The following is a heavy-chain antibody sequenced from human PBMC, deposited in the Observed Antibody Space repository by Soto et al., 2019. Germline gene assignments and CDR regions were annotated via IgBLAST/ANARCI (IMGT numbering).Heavy chain of an antibody. Sequence: ASVKVSCKASGYTFTGYYMHWVRQAPGQGLEWMGWINPNSGGTNYAQKFQGWVTMTRDTSISTAYMELSRLRFDDTAVYYCARAHDFWSGYPMGSFDYWGQGTLVTVSS. D-gene: IGHD3-3*01. CDR1: GYTFTGYY. V-gene: IGHV1-2*04. CDR2: INPNSGGT. CDR3: ARAHDFWSGYPMGSFDY. J-gene: IGHJ4*02.